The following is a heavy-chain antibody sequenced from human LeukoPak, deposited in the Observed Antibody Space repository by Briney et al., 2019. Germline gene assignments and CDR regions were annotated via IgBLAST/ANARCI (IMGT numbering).Heavy chain of an antibody. CDR1: GYTFTNFD. D-gene: IGHD4-11*01. CDR2: VNPKTGNT. J-gene: IGHJ4*02. Sequence: ASVKVSCKASGYTFTNFDINWVRQATGQGLEWMGWVNPKTGNTGFARKFRGRVTITRDTSISTAYMELSGLRSDDTAIYYCASGVTHDYWGQGTQVTVSS. V-gene: IGHV1-8*03. CDR3: ASGVTHDY.